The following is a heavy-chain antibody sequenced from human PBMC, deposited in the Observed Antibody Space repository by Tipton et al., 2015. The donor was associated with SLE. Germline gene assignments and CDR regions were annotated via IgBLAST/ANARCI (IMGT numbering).Heavy chain of an antibody. J-gene: IGHJ1*01. V-gene: IGHV4-38-2*02. Sequence: TLSLTCTVSGYSISSGYYWGWIRQPPGKGLEWIGTIYHSGSIYYNPSLKSRVTISVDTSKNQFSLKLNSVTAADTAVYYCAVGYCSSVSYQREYFQHWGQGTLVTVSS. D-gene: IGHD2-2*01. CDR1: GYSISSGYY. CDR3: AVGYCSSVSYQREYFQH. CDR2: IYHSGSI.